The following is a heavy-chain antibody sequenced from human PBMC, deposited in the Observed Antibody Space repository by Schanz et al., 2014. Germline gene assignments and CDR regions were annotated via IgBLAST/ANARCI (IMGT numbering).Heavy chain of an antibody. Sequence: EVQLLESGGGLVQPGGSLRLSCAASTFTFSSDWMSWVRQAPGKGLEWVANIKEDGSVKDYVDSVKGRFTISRDNSKNTVYLQMNSLRPGDTAVYYCARDHTTESYYSAGPPIDYWGQGTLLTVSS. CDR3: ARDHTTESYYSAGPPIDY. V-gene: IGHV3-7*04. CDR2: IKEDGSVK. CDR1: TFTFSSDW. D-gene: IGHD1-26*01. J-gene: IGHJ4*02.